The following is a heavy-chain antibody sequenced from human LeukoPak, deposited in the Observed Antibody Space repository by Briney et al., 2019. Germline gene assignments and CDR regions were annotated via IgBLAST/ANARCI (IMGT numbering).Heavy chain of an antibody. V-gene: IGHV3-53*01. CDR3: TRSGYRHPYHFES. CDR1: GFSVRTNF. D-gene: IGHD3-22*01. Sequence: GGSLRLSCAVSGFSVRTNFMSWVRQAPGRGLEWVSVIYTGGGTDHADSVKGRFTISRDNSKNTLSLQMNSLRADDTAIYYCTRSGYRHPYHFESWGQGTLVIVSS. J-gene: IGHJ4*02. CDR2: IYTGGGT.